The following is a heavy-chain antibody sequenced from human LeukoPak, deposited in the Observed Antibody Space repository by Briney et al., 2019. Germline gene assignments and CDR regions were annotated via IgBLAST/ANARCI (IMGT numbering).Heavy chain of an antibody. J-gene: IGHJ4*02. CDR2: IYYSGST. CDR1: GGSISSYY. V-gene: IGHV4-59*01. Sequence: SGTLSLTCTVSGGSISSYYWSWIRQPPGKGLEWIGYIYYSGSTNYNPSLKSRVTISIDTSKNQFSLKLRSVTAADTAVYYCARDMGGGLLEPFDYWGQGTLVTVSS. D-gene: IGHD1-26*01. CDR3: ARDMGGGLLEPFDY.